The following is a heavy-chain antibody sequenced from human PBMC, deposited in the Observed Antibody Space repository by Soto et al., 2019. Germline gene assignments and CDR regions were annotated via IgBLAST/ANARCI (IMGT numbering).Heavy chain of an antibody. Sequence: SETLSLTCTVSGGSISSGGYYWSWIRQHPGKGLEWIGYIYYSGSTNYNPSLKSRVTISVDTSKNQFSLKLSSVTAADTAVYYCARDSSGNFDYWDQGTLVTVSS. D-gene: IGHD3-3*01. J-gene: IGHJ4*02. CDR2: IYYSGST. V-gene: IGHV4-61*08. CDR3: ARDSSGNFDY. CDR1: GGSISSGGYY.